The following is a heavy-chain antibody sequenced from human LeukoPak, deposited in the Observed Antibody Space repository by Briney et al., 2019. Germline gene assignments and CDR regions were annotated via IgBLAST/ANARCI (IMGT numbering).Heavy chain of an antibody. V-gene: IGHV3-21*01. D-gene: IGHD6-19*01. Sequence: GGSLRLSCAASGFTFSSYSMNWVRQAPGKGLEWVSSISSSSSYIYYADSVKGRFTISRDNAKNSLYLQMNSLRAEDTAVYYCAREFPGIAVLGAGHWGQGTLVTVSS. CDR2: ISSSSSYI. CDR3: AREFPGIAVLGAGH. J-gene: IGHJ4*02. CDR1: GFTFSSYS.